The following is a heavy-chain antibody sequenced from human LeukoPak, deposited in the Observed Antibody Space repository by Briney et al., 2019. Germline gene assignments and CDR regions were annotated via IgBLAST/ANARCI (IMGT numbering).Heavy chain of an antibody. CDR3: ARGGFIYTPDY. CDR2: ISFDGNNK. Sequence: GMSLRLSCAASGFTFSSYAMHWVRQAPGKGLEWVAIISFDGNNKYYADPVKGRFTISRDNSKNTLYLQMDSLRAEDTAVYYCARGGFIYTPDYWGQGTLVTVSS. CDR1: GFTFSSYA. D-gene: IGHD2-2*02. V-gene: IGHV3-30*04. J-gene: IGHJ4*02.